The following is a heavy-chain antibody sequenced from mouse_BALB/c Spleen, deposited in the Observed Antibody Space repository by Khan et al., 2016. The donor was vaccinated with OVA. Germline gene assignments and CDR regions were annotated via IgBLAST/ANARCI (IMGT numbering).Heavy chain of an antibody. Sequence: VQLQQSGAELVKPGASVKLSCTASGFNIKDTYLHWVKQRPEQGLEWIGRIAPANGNTQFDPKFKGKANITSDTSSNTSYLQLNSLTSEDTAVYYCARPSYDPRDFEVWGAGTTVTVSS. CDR3: ARPSYDPRDFEV. CDR2: IAPANGNT. D-gene: IGHD2-3*01. CDR1: GFNIKDTY. J-gene: IGHJ1*01. V-gene: IGHV14-3*02.